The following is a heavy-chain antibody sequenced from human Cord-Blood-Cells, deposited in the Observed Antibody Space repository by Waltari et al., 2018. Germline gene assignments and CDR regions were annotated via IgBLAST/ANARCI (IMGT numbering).Heavy chain of an antibody. D-gene: IGHD1-26*01. CDR3: ARDRGAKGATNY. CDR2: IYHSGST. V-gene: IGHV4-38-2*02. Sequence: QVQLQESGPGLVKPSETLSLTCAVSGYSISSGYYWGWIRQPTGKGLEWIGSIYHSGSTYYNPSLKSRVTISVDTSKNQFSLKLSSVTAADTAVYYCARDRGAKGATNYWGQGTLVTVSS. J-gene: IGHJ4*02. CDR1: GYSISSGYY.